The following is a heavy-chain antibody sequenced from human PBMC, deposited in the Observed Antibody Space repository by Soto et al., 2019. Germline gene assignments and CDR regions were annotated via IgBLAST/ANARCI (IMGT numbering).Heavy chain of an antibody. CDR3: AGLTGTRKYCSSTSCYHTPIDC. CDR1: GYSFTSYW. CDR2: IYPGDSDT. V-gene: IGHV5-51*01. D-gene: IGHD2-2*01. Sequence: LKISCKGSGYSFTSYWIGWVRQMPGKGLEWMGIIYPGDSDTRYSPSFQGQVTISADKSISTAYLQWSSLKASDTAMYYCAGLTGTRKYCSSTSCYHTPIDCWGQGTLVTVSS. J-gene: IGHJ4*02.